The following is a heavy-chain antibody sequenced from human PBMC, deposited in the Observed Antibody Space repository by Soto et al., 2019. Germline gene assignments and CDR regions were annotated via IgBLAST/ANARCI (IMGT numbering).Heavy chain of an antibody. Sequence: GGSLRLSCAASGFTFSTYTMNWVRQAPGKGLEWVSSITSSSNYIYYVDSVKGRFTISRDNAKNSLYLQMNSLRAEDTAVYYCARDREGVGAGLFWGQGTMVTVSS. CDR3: ARDREGVGAGLF. V-gene: IGHV3-21*01. CDR1: GFTFSTYT. J-gene: IGHJ3*01. D-gene: IGHD1-26*01. CDR2: ITSSSNYI.